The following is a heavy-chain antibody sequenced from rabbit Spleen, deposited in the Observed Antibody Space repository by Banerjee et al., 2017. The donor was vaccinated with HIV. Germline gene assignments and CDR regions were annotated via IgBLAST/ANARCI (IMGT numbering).Heavy chain of an antibody. J-gene: IGHJ4*01. CDR2: IDAVTGKA. CDR3: AKYWDGVIVWNFGW. V-gene: IGHV1S45*01. CDR1: GFSFSNKAV. Sequence: QEQLVESGGGLVKPEGSLHLSCTASGFSFSNKAVMCWVRQAPGKGLEWIACIDAVTGKAVYATWAKGRVTCSKTSSTTVTLKMTRLTAAVTATDFCAKYWDGVIVWNFGWWGPGTLVTVS. D-gene: IGHD4-2*01.